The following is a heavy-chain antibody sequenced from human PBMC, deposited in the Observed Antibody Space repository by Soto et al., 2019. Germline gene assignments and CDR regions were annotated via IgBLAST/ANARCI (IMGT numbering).Heavy chain of an antibody. J-gene: IGHJ4*02. CDR1: GFMFETSG. V-gene: IGHV3-33*01. CDR3: TREVDTGRVGWSLDY. Sequence: QVQLVESGGGVVQPGRSLRLACSASGFMFETSGMHWVRQASAKGLEWVASIWYQGTNKYYGDSVRGRFTISRDDSKNTKYLQWSNLRAEHTALYYSTREVDTGRVGWSLDYWGQGILVIVSS. CDR2: IWYQGTNK. D-gene: IGHD2-15*01.